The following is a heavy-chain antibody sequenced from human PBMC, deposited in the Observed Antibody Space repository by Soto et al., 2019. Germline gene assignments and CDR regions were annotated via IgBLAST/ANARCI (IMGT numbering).Heavy chain of an antibody. CDR1: GGTISGYY. Sequence: PSETLSLTRPVSGGTISGYYWSWIRQPPGKGLEWIGYIYYRGSTNFNPSLKSRLTMSVDTSQNQFALKLSSVTAADTAVYYCARHSSSSEDYYYMDVWGQGTTVTVSS. CDR2: IYYRGST. J-gene: IGHJ6*03. D-gene: IGHD6-6*01. CDR3: ARHSSSSEDYYYMDV. V-gene: IGHV4-59*08.